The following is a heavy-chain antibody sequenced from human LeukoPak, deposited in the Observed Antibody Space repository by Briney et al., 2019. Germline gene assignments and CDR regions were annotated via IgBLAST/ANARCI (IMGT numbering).Heavy chain of an antibody. D-gene: IGHD1-26*01. CDR1: GFTFSNYW. Sequence: GGSLRLSCAVSGFTFSNYWMTCVRQAPGKGREWVANINQDGSEKLYVDSVKGRFTISRDNAKNSLYLQMNSLRAEDTAVYHCARGVGATYYFDYWGQGTLVTVSS. V-gene: IGHV3-7*01. CDR3: ARGVGATYYFDY. J-gene: IGHJ4*02. CDR2: INQDGSEK.